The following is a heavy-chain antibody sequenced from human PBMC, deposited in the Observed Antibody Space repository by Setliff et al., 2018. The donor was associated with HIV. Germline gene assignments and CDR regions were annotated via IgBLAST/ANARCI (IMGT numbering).Heavy chain of an antibody. Sequence: ASVKVSCKASGYTFSNYVMQWVRQAPGQRLEWMGWINVGNGNTNYAQKFQGRVTMTTVTSTSTAYMELRSLRSDDTAVYYCARLSIPAYYYMDVWGKGTTVTVS. CDR2: INVGNGNT. CDR1: GYTFSNYV. CDR3: ARLSIPAYYYMDV. V-gene: IGHV1-3*01. J-gene: IGHJ6*03. D-gene: IGHD2-21*01.